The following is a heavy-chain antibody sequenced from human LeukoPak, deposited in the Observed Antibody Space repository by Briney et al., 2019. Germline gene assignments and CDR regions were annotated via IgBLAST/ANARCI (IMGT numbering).Heavy chain of an antibody. D-gene: IGHD3-22*01. CDR2: IYYSGST. Sequence: SETLSLTCTVSGGSISSSSYYWGWIRQPPGKGLEWIGSIYYSGSTNYNPSLKSRVTISVDKSKNQFSLKLSSVTAADTAVYYCARLADPDYYDSSGGAFDIWGQGTMATVSS. V-gene: IGHV4-39*07. CDR1: GGSISSSSYY. J-gene: IGHJ3*02. CDR3: ARLADPDYYDSSGGAFDI.